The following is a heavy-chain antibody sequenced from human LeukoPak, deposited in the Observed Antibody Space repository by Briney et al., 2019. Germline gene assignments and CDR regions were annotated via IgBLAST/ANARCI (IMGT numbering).Heavy chain of an antibody. CDR3: ARMRGASHY. V-gene: IGHV4-34*01. D-gene: IGHD1-26*01. Sequence: SETLSLTCAVYGGSFSGYYWSWIRQPPGKGLEWIGEINHSGSTNYNPSLKSRVTISVDTSKNQFSLKLGSVTAADTAVYYCARMRGASHYWGQGTLVTVSS. CDR1: GGSFSGYY. J-gene: IGHJ4*02. CDR2: INHSGST.